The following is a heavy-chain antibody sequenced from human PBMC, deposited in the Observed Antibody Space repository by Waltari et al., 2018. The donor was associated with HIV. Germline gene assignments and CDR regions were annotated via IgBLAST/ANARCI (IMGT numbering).Heavy chain of an antibody. CDR1: GFTFRRYA. CDR2: ITGSGDKT. J-gene: IGHJ4*02. CDR3: AKEGLRGIIIGDVGY. Sequence: EVHLLESGGGLVQPGGSLRLSCAASGFTFRRYAMSWVRQAPGKGLEWVSSITGSGDKTYYADSVKGRFTMSRDNSKNTLYLQMNSLRAEDTALYYCAKEGLRGIIIGDVGYWGQGTLVTVSS. V-gene: IGHV3-23*01. D-gene: IGHD3-10*01.